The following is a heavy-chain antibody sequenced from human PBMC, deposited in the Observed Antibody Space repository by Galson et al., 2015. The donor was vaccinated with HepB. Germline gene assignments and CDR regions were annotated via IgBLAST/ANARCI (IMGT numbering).Heavy chain of an antibody. CDR2: IGDHDGDT. Sequence: SLRLSCAASGFTFSSYWMHWVRQAPGKGLVWVSRIGDHDGDTIYADSVKGRFTISRDNAKNALYLQMNSLRAEDTAVYFCARGGLRHAFGYWGQGALVTASS. V-gene: IGHV3-74*01. D-gene: IGHD3-16*01. CDR3: ARGGLRHAFGY. J-gene: IGHJ4*02. CDR1: GFTFSSYW.